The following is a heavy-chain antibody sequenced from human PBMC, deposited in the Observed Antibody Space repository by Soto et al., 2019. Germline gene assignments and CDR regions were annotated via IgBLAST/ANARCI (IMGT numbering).Heavy chain of an antibody. V-gene: IGHV3-21*01. D-gene: IGHD5-18*01. J-gene: IGHJ4*02. Sequence: GGSLRLSCAASGFTFSSYIMNWVRQAPGKGLEWVSSISSSSSYIYYADSVKGRFTISRDNAKNSLYLQMNSLRAEDTAVYYCAREKPLFDTAMGNFDYWGQGTLVTVSS. CDR1: GFTFSSYI. CDR3: AREKPLFDTAMGNFDY. CDR2: ISSSSSYI.